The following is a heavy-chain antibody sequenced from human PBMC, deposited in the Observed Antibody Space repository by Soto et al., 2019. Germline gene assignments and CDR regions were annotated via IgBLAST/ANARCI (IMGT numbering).Heavy chain of an antibody. CDR1: GGSMIAYY. V-gene: IGHV4-59*01. CDR3: ARVRGTAGKRYFDY. Sequence: SETLSLTCTVSGGSMIAYYWNWMRQPPGKGLQWIGYTYYSGSTTYNPSLKSRVTISVDSSKNQFSLKLDSVTPADTAVYYCARVRGTAGKRYFDYWGPGTLVTIYS. CDR2: TYYSGST. J-gene: IGHJ4*02. D-gene: IGHD6-13*01.